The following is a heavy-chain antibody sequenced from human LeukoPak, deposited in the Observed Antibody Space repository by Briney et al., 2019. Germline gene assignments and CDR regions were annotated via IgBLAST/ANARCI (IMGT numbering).Heavy chain of an antibody. CDR1: GYTFTSYY. J-gene: IGHJ4*02. Sequence: ASVKVSCKASGYTFTSYYMHWVRQAPGQGLEWMGIINPSGGSTSYAQKFQGRVTMTRDTSTSTVYMELSSLRSEDTAVYYCARVIAYYDSSGYSDYWGQGTLVTVSS. D-gene: IGHD3-22*01. V-gene: IGHV1-46*01. CDR2: INPSGGST. CDR3: ARVIAYYDSSGYSDY.